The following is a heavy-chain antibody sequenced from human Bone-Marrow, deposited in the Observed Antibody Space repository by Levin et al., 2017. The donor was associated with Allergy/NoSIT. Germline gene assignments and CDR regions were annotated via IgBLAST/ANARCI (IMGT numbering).Heavy chain of an antibody. CDR3: ATEVFVYCSGGSCYSSDY. CDR1: GYTLTELS. D-gene: IGHD2-15*01. J-gene: IGHJ4*02. Sequence: RGESLKISCKVSGYTLTELSMHWVRQAPGKGLEWMGGFDPEDGETIYAQKFQGRVTMTEDTSTDTAYMELSSLRSEDTAVYYCATEVFVYCSGGSCYSSDYWGQGTLVTVSS. V-gene: IGHV1-24*01. CDR2: FDPEDGET.